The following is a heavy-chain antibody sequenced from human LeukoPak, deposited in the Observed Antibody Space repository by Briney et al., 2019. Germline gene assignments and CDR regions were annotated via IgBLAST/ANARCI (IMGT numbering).Heavy chain of an antibody. CDR1: GYIFTTYD. V-gene: IGHV1-18*01. J-gene: IGHJ1*01. Sequence: ASVKVSCKASGYIFTTYDISWVRQPPGQGLEWMGWISAYNGNTNYAQKLQGRVTMTTDTSTSTAYMELRSLRSDDTAVYYCARAPGEYYDSSGYYREYFHHWGQGALVTVSS. D-gene: IGHD3-22*01. CDR3: ARAPGEYYDSSGYYREYFHH. CDR2: ISAYNGNT.